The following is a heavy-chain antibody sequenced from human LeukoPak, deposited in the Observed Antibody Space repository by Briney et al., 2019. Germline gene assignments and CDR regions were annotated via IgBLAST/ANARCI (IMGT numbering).Heavy chain of an antibody. D-gene: IGHD3-10*01. CDR3: AKDYFAQN. CDR2: ISYSGTST. J-gene: IGHJ4*02. CDR1: GFIFSSSA. V-gene: IGHV3-23*01. Sequence: GGSLRLSCAASGFIFSSSAMSWVRQAPGKGLEWVSAISYSGTSTFYVDSVKGRFTISRDNSKNTLCLQMNSLRAEDTAVYYCAKDYFAQNWGQGTLSPSPQ.